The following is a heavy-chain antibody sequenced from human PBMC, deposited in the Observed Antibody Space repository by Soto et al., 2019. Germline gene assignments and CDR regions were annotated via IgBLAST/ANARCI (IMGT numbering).Heavy chain of an antibody. V-gene: IGHV3-30-3*01. D-gene: IGHD5-18*01. J-gene: IGHJ5*02. Sequence: GGSLRLSCAASGFTFRSYDMHWVRQAPGKGLEWVAVISYDENNRYYTDSVKGRFTISRDNSKNTLYLQMNSLRAEDTAVYYCARAMDTAMASKDNWFDPWGQGTLVTVSS. CDR3: ARAMDTAMASKDNWFDP. CDR2: ISYDENNR. CDR1: GFTFRSYD.